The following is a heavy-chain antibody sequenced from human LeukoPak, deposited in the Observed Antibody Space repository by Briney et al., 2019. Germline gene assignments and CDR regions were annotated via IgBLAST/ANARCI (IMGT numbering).Heavy chain of an antibody. D-gene: IGHD2-8*02. CDR2: IYPGTSET. Sequence: GESLKISCKGSGYSFTDYWIAWVRQMPGKDLEWLGTIYPGTSETRYSPSFQGQVTISADKSITTAYLQWSSLKASDTAIYFCAGDAGGSPDHWGQGTLVTVSS. J-gene: IGHJ4*02. CDR1: GYSFTDYW. CDR3: AGDAGGSPDH. V-gene: IGHV5-51*01.